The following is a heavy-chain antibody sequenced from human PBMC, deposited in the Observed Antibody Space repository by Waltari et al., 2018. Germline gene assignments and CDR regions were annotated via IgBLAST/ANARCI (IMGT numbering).Heavy chain of an antibody. V-gene: IGHV1-69*12. CDR2: IIPIFGTA. Sequence: QVQLVQSGAEVKKPGSSVKVSCKASGGTFSSYAISWVRQAPGQGLEWMGGIIPIFGTANYEQKFQGRVTITADESTSTAYMELSSLRSEDTAVYYCARSGRDGYNSHHDYWGQGTLVTVSS. CDR1: GGTFSSYA. CDR3: ARSGRDGYNSHHDY. J-gene: IGHJ4*02. D-gene: IGHD1-1*01.